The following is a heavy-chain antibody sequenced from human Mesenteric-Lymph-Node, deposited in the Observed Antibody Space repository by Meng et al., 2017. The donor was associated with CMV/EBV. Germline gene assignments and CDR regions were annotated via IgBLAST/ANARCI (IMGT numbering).Heavy chain of an antibody. D-gene: IGHD3-10*01. CDR2: FSGRGGNA. J-gene: IGHJ6*02. CDR3: ARDPRALERSGAGMDV. V-gene: IGHV3-23*01. CDR1: GLTFSTYA. Sequence: GESLKISCAASGLTFSTYAMSWVRQAPGKGLEWVSGFSGRGGNAYYADSVKGRFTISRDNSKNTLYLQMNSLRAEDTAVYYCARDPRALERSGAGMDVWGRGTTVTVSS.